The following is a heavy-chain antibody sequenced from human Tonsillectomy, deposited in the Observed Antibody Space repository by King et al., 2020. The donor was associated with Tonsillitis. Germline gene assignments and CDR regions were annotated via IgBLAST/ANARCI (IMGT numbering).Heavy chain of an antibody. Sequence: QLVQSGGGVVQPGRSLRLSCAASGFTFSSYGMHWVRQAPGKGLEWVAVISYDGDNKYYADSVKGRFTISRDNSKKTLFLQMNSLRPEDTAVYYCARELLFFDWPYFDSWGQGTLVTVSS. CDR3: ARELLFFDWPYFDS. D-gene: IGHD3-9*01. CDR1: GFTFSSYG. CDR2: ISYDGDNK. V-gene: IGHV3-33*05. J-gene: IGHJ4*02.